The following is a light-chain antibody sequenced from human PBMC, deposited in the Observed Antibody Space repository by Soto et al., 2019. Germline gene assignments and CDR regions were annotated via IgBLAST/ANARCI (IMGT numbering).Light chain of an antibody. CDR1: QRISSN. CDR3: QHYNNWPPYT. CDR2: GAS. J-gene: IGKJ2*01. V-gene: IGKV3D-15*01. Sequence: EIVMTQSPDTLSVSPGERATVSCRASQRISSNLAWYQQKPGQAPRLLIYGASTRATGVPARFSGSGSETDFTLTISNLQSEDCAVYYCQHYNNWPPYTFGQGTKVEIK.